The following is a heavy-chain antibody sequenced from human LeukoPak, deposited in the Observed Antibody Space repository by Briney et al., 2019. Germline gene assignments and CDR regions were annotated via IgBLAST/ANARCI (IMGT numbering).Heavy chain of an antibody. V-gene: IGHV1-69*04. Sequence: ASVKVSCKASGGTFSSYAISWVRQAPGQGLEWMGRIIPILGIANYAQKFQGRVTITADKSTSTAYMELSSLRSEDTAVYYRGGPLGPEWELLQGGAFDIWGQGTMVTVSS. CDR1: GGTFSSYA. CDR3: GGPLGPEWELLQGGAFDI. CDR2: IIPILGIA. D-gene: IGHD1-26*01. J-gene: IGHJ3*02.